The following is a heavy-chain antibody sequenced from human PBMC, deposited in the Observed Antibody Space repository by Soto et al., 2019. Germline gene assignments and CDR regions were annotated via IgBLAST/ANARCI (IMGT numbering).Heavy chain of an antibody. J-gene: IGHJ3*02. CDR2: ISGSGGST. V-gene: IGHV3-23*01. CDR3: AKDGSNDYIWGSTNAFDI. CDR1: GFTFSSYA. D-gene: IGHD3-16*01. Sequence: GGSLRLSCAASGFTFSSYAMSLVRQAPGKGLEWVSAISGSGGSTYYADSVKGRFTISRDNSKNTLYRQMNSLRAEDTAVYYCAKDGSNDYIWGSTNAFDIWGQGTMVTVSS.